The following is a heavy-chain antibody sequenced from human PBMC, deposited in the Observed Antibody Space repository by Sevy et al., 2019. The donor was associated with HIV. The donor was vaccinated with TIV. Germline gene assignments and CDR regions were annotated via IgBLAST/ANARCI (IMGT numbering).Heavy chain of an antibody. CDR3: ARYEEDTTLVNAFDI. D-gene: IGHD5-18*01. V-gene: IGHV3-21*01. CDR1: GFTFSNYI. J-gene: IGHJ3*02. CDR2: ISNSGTYI. Sequence: GVSLRLSCAASGFTFSNYIINWVRQAPGKGLEWVSSISNSGTYIYYADSVKGRFTISRDNAKNSLYLQMNSLRAEDTAVYYCARYEEDTTLVNAFDIWGQGTMVTVSS.